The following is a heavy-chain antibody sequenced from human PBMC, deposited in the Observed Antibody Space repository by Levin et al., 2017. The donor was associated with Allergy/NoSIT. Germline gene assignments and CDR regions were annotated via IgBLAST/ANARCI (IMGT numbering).Heavy chain of an antibody. J-gene: IGHJ6*02. D-gene: IGHD1-14*01. CDR1: GDSVSSNSAA. CDR3: ARDGGFGYNRYYYYYGMDV. Sequence: PSETLSLTCAISGDSVSSNSAAWNWIRQSPSRGLEWLGRTYYRSKWYNDYAVSVKSRITINPDTSKNQFSLQLNSVTPEDTAVYYCARDGGFGYNRYYYYYGMDVWGQGTTVTVSS. CDR2: TYYRSKWYN. V-gene: IGHV6-1*01.